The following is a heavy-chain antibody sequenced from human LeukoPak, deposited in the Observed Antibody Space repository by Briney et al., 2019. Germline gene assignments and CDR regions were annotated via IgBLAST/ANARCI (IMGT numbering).Heavy chain of an antibody. CDR3: AREGSGSYHHYNRYYYYGMDV. V-gene: IGHV4-39*07. Sequence: SETLSLTCTVSGGSISSSSYFWGWIRQPPGKGLEWIGSIHYGGSTNYNPSLKSRVTISVDTSKNQFSLKLSSVTAADTAVYYCAREGSGSYHHYNRYYYYGMDVWGQGTTVTVSS. J-gene: IGHJ6*02. D-gene: IGHD5-24*01. CDR1: GGSISSSSYF. CDR2: IHYGGST.